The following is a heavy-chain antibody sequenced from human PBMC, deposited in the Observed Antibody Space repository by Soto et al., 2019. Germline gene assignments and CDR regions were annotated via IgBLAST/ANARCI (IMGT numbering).Heavy chain of an antibody. J-gene: IGHJ4*02. CDR3: ARAKLCNTISCPHSFDI. D-gene: IGHD3-10*01. V-gene: IGHV4-4*02. Sequence: SETLSLTCDVSGASISTNNWWSWVRQSPGQGLEWIAEVYHSGTTNSNPSLRSRVTISVDTSKNQFSLMLASVTAADTAVYYCARAKLCNTISCPHSFDIWGQGTLVTVSS. CDR2: VYHSGTT. CDR1: GASISTNNW.